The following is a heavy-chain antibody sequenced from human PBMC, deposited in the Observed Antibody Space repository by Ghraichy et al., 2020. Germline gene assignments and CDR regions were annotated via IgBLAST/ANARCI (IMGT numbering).Heavy chain of an antibody. V-gene: IGHV4-34*01. Sequence: SETLSLTCAVYGGSFSGYYWSWIRQPPGKGLEWIGEINHSGSTNYNPSLKSRVTISVDTSKNQFSLKLSSVTAADPAVYYCARGLQWLVRGGGYWGQGTLVTVSS. CDR1: GGSFSGYY. J-gene: IGHJ4*02. D-gene: IGHD6-19*01. CDR2: INHSGST. CDR3: ARGLQWLVRGGGY.